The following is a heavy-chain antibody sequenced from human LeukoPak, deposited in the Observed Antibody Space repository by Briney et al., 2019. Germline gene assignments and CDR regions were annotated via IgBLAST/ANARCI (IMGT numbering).Heavy chain of an antibody. CDR2: IYYSGST. Sequence: PSETLSLTCTVSGGSISSYYWSWIRQPPGKGLEWIGYIYYSGSTNYNPSLKSRVTISVDTSKNQFSLKLSSVTAADTAVYYCARGVGTYYDFWSGYQDYMDVWGKGTTVTVS. J-gene: IGHJ6*03. CDR1: GGSISSYY. D-gene: IGHD3-3*01. V-gene: IGHV4-59*01. CDR3: ARGVGTYYDFWSGYQDYMDV.